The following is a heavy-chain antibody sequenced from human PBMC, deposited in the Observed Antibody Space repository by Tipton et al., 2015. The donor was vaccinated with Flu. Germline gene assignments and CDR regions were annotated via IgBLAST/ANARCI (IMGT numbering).Heavy chain of an antibody. V-gene: IGHV1-69*01. CDR1: GGTFSNYA. Sequence: QLVQSGAEVKKPGSSVKVSCKTSGGTFSNYAISWVRQAPGQGLEWMGGIIPISGITNYAQRFQDRVTIAADESTSTPYMELSSLRSEDTAVYYCATSRYGGAYNGFDIWGVGTVVTVSS. D-gene: IGHD5-12*01. J-gene: IGHJ3*02. CDR2: IIPISGIT. CDR3: ATSRYGGAYNGFDI.